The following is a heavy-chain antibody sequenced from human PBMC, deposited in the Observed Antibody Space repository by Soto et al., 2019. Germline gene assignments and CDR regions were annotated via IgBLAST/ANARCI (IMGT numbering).Heavy chain of an antibody. D-gene: IGHD3-9*01. CDR3: ATSYDTGFDP. Sequence: QLQLTQSGGEARKPGASVRVSCAASGYKFSTYAISWLRQAPGQGLEWMGLITPNSGYTNYAQKFQGRLILTTDIPSSTAYMELTSLRYDDTALYYCATSYDTGFDPWGQGTLVSVS. V-gene: IGHV1-18*01. CDR1: GYKFSTYA. CDR2: ITPNSGYT. J-gene: IGHJ5*02.